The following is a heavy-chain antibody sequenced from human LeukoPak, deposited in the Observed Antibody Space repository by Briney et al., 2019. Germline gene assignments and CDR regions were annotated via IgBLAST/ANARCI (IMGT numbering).Heavy chain of an antibody. V-gene: IGHV3-23*01. CDR2: ISGSVGST. CDR3: AKDHSLLSAEMATIARAGCDY. J-gene: IGHJ4*02. Sequence: PGGSLRLSCAASGFTFSSYAMSWVRQAPGKGLEWVSAISGSVGSTYYADSVKGRFTISRGNSKNTLCLQMNSMRAEDTAVYYCAKDHSLLSAEMATIARAGCDYWGQGTLVTVSS. CDR1: GFTFSSYA. D-gene: IGHD5-24*01.